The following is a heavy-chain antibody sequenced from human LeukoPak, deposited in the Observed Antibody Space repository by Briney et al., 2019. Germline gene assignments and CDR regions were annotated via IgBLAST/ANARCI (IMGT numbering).Heavy chain of an antibody. CDR2: IYHSGST. J-gene: IGHJ1*01. CDR3: ARGSLAEYFQH. CDR1: GYSISSGYY. V-gene: IGHV4-38-2*02. Sequence: PSETLSLTCTVSGYSISSGYYWGWIRQPPGKGLEWIGSIYHSGSTYYNPSLKSRVTISVDTSKNQFSLKLSSVTAADTAVYYCARGSLAEYFQHWGRGTLVTVSS.